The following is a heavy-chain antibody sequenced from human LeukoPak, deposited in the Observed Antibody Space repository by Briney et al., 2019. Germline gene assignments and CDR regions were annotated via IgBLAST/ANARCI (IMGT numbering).Heavy chain of an antibody. D-gene: IGHD2-15*01. Sequence: ASVKLSCKASGYTFTSHPISWARQAPGHGLEWVGWSSTSNGATNYAQKLQGRVTMTTDTYTTTAYLEVRTLTSDDTAVYYCARDPGAAVFDYWGQGTLVIVSS. CDR1: GYTFTSHP. CDR3: ARDPGAAVFDY. V-gene: IGHV1-18*01. J-gene: IGHJ4*02. CDR2: SSTSNGAT.